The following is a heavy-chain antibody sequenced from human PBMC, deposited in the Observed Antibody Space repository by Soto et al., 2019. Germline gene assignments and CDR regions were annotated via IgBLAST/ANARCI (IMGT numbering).Heavy chain of an antibody. V-gene: IGHV3-33*01. D-gene: IGHD2-2*01. CDR2: IWSDESSK. Sequence: QVQLVESGGGVVQPGRSLRLSCAASGFTFSSYGMHWVRQAPGKGLEWVAAIWSDESSKYYADSVKGRFTISRDNSKNTLFLQMNSLRAEDTSVYYCARDCLSRYFDYWGQGTLVTVSS. J-gene: IGHJ4*02. CDR1: GFTFSSYG. CDR3: ARDCLSRYFDY.